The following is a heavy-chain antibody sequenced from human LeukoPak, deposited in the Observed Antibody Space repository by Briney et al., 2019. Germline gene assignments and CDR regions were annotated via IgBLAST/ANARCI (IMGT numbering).Heavy chain of an antibody. CDR1: GFTFSNAW. CDR2: IKSKTDGGTT. V-gene: IGHV3-15*01. Sequence: GGSLRLSCAASGFTFSNAWMSWVRQAPGKGLEWVGRIKSKTDGGTTDYAAPVKGRFTISRDDSKNTLYLRMNSLKTEDTAVYYCTTAGWELYYFDYWGQGTLVTVSS. J-gene: IGHJ4*02. CDR3: TTAGWELYYFDY. D-gene: IGHD1-26*01.